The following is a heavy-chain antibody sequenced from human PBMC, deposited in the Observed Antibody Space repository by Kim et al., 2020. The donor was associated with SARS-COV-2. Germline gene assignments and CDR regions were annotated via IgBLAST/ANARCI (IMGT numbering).Heavy chain of an antibody. CDR1: GGSISSSSYY. CDR3: ARHRVRGDYGDY. Sequence: SETLSLTCTVSGGSISSSSYYWGWIRQPPGKGLEWIGSIYYSGSTYYNPSLKSRVTISVDTSKNQFSLKLSSVTAADTAVYYCARHRVRGDYGDYWGQGTLVTVSS. J-gene: IGHJ4*02. CDR2: IYYSGST. D-gene: IGHD3-10*01. V-gene: IGHV4-39*01.